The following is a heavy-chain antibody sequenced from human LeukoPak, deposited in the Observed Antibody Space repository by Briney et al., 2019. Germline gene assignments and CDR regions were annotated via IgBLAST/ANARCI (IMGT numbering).Heavy chain of an antibody. CDR3: ARGGYCTNGVCYSHYYYGMDV. J-gene: IGHJ6*02. CDR2: INPNSDGT. Sequence: GGSETLLCATSGFTFSSYGMHWARQAPGQGREWMGWINPNSDGTNYAQRFQGRVTTTRDTSISASYMELSRLRSDDTAVYYCARGGYCTNGVCYSHYYYGMDVWGQGTTVTVSS. CDR1: GFTFSSYG. D-gene: IGHD2-8*01. V-gene: IGHV1-2*02.